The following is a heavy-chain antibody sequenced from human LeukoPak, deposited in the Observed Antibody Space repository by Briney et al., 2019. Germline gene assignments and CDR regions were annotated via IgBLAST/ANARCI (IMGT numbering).Heavy chain of an antibody. CDR1: GGTFSRYA. J-gene: IGHJ6*03. Sequence: VASVKVSCKASGGTFSRYAISWVRQAPGQGLEWMGGIIPIFGTANYAQKFQGRVTITTDESTSTAYMELSSLRSEDTAVYYCARVKRGARYYYYYMDVWGKGTTVTVSS. D-gene: IGHD3-10*01. V-gene: IGHV1-69*05. CDR3: ARVKRGARYYYYYMDV. CDR2: IIPIFGTA.